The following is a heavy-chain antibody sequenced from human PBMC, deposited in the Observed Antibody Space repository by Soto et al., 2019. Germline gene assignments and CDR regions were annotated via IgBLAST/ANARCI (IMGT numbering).Heavy chain of an antibody. D-gene: IGHD4-17*01. V-gene: IGHV1-69*12. CDR3: ASGEGLRWYYFAY. CDR2: IIPIFGTA. CDR1: GGTFSSYA. J-gene: IGHJ4*02. Sequence: QVQLVQSGAEVKKPGSSVKVSCKASGGTFSSYAISWVRQAPGQGLEWMGGIIPIFGTANYAQKFQGRVTIPADECTSTADMELSSLRSEDTAVYYGASGEGLRWYYFAYWGQGTPVTVSS.